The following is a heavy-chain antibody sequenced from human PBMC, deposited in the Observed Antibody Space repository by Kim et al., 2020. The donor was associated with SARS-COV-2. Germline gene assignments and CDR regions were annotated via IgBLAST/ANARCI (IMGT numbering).Heavy chain of an antibody. D-gene: IGHD3-3*01. CDR3: ARTRGTIFGVVIDYYYYMDS. Sequence: ASVKVSCKASGYTFTSYAMNWVRQAPGQGLEWMGWINTNTGNPTYAQGFTGRFVFSLDTSVSTAYLQISSLKAEDTAVYYCARTRGTIFGVVIDYYYYMDSWGKVATITVSS. CDR2: INTNTGNP. V-gene: IGHV7-4-1*02. CDR1: GYTFTSYA. J-gene: IGHJ6*03.